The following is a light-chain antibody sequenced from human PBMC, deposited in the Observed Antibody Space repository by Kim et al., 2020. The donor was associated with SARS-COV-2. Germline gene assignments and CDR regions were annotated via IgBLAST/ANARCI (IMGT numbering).Light chain of an antibody. CDR1: SGHTSYA. Sequence: QLVLTQSPSVSASLGASVRLTCTLISGHTSYAIAWHQHQPEKGPRFLMKLNSDGSHTKGDGIPDRFSGSSSGTDRYLTITSLQSEDEAVYYCQTWATGIATVFGGGTTVTVL. J-gene: IGLJ3*02. CDR3: QTWATGIATV. CDR2: LNSDGSH. V-gene: IGLV4-69*01.